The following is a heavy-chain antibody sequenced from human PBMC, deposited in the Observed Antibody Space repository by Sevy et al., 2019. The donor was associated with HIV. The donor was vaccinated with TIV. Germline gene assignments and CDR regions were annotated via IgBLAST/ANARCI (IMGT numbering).Heavy chain of an antibody. CDR3: ANDPTWIQGGDAFDI. Sequence: GGSLRLSCAASGFTFSSYAMSWVRQAPGKGLEWVSAISGSGGSTYYADSVKGRFTISRDNSKNTLYLQMNSLRAEDTAVYYCANDPTWIQGGDAFDIWGQGTMVTVSS. CDR2: ISGSGGST. CDR1: GFTFSSYA. V-gene: IGHV3-23*01. J-gene: IGHJ3*02. D-gene: IGHD5-18*01.